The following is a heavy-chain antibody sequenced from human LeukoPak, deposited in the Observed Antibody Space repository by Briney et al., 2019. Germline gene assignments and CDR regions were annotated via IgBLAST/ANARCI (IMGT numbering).Heavy chain of an antibody. V-gene: IGHV4-59*08. D-gene: IGHD3-3*01. CDR2: IYYSGRT. Sequence: SETLSLTCTVSGASISSYDWSWIRQPRGKGLEYIGYIYYSGRTNYNPSLKSRVTMSVDTSKNQFSLKLSSVTAADTAVYYCASFGDFWHYGMDVWGQGTTVTVSS. CDR1: GASISSYD. CDR3: ASFGDFWHYGMDV. J-gene: IGHJ6*02.